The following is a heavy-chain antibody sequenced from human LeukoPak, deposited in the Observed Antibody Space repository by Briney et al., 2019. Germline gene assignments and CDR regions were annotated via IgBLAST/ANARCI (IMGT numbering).Heavy chain of an antibody. V-gene: IGHV4-30-2*01. CDR2: IYHSGST. J-gene: IGHJ6*02. CDR3: ARVVGITMVRGAMMDV. Sequence: SQTLSLTCAVSGGSISSGGYSWSWIRQPPGKGLEWIGYIYHSGSTYYNPSLKSRVTISVDRSKNQFSLKLSSVTAADTAVYYCARVVGITMVRGAMMDVWGQGTTVTVSS. CDR1: GGSISSGGYS. D-gene: IGHD3-10*01.